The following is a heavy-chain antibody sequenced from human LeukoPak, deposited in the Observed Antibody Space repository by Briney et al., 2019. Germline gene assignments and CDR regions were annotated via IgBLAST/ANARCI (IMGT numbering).Heavy chain of an antibody. CDR1: GFNFRSYW. Sequence: GGPLRLSCGASGFNFRSYWMSWVRRAPGKGWEGVGNIKEEGSEKYYVDSVKGRFTISRDNAKKSLFLQMNSLRAEDTAVYYCARARTIFGVVISGMDVWGRGTTVTVSS. CDR3: ARARTIFGVVISGMDV. V-gene: IGHV3-7*01. CDR2: IKEEGSEK. D-gene: IGHD3-3*01. J-gene: IGHJ6*02.